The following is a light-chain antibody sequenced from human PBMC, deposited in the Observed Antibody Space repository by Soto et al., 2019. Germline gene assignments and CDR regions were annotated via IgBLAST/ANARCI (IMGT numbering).Light chain of an antibody. CDR1: QSISTY. CDR2: AAS. Sequence: DIQLTQYPSSLSASVGDRLTITCWASQSISTYLNWYQQKSGKAPKVLIFAASSLQSGVPSRFSGSGSGTDFTLTITSLHPEDFATYYCQQSFTTPRTFGQGTKVEIK. J-gene: IGKJ1*01. V-gene: IGKV1-39*01. CDR3: QQSFTTPRT.